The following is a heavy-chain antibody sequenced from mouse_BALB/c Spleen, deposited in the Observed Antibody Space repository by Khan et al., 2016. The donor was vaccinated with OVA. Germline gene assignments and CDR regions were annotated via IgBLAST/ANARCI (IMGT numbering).Heavy chain of an antibody. CDR1: GFTFSSYA. V-gene: IGHV5-9-3*01. CDR2: ISSGGHYT. J-gene: IGHJ4*01. D-gene: IGHD2-2*01. CDR3: ARRLVDYYAMDY. Sequence: EVELVESGGGLVKPGGSLKLSCSASGFTFSSYAMSWVRQTPEKRLELVATISSGGHYTFYPDSVKGRFTISRDNARNTLYLQMSSLRSEDTAMYSCARRLVDYYAMDYWGQGTSVTVSS.